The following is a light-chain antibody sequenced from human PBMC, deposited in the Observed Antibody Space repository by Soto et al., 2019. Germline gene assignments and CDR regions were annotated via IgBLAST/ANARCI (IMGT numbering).Light chain of an antibody. J-gene: IGLJ3*02. CDR1: SGSVSTNSY. V-gene: IGLV8-61*01. Sequence: QTVVTQEPSFSVSPGRTVTLTCGVSSGSVSTNSYPSWYQQTPGQAPRTLIYNTNTRSSGVPDRFSGSILGNKAALTITGAQADDESDYYCALYGGSVWVFGGGTKVTVL. CDR2: NTN. CDR3: ALYGGSVWV.